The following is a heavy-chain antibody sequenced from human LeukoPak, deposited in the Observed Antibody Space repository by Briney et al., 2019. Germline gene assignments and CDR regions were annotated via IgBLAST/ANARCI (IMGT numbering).Heavy chain of an antibody. CDR2: IGYDGSYK. V-gene: IGHV3-33*06. D-gene: IGHD6-13*01. CDR3: AKVVQYTASTGTGLDY. J-gene: IGHJ4*02. Sequence: GGPLNLPWARPGFTFSTNGFNWFGQPPAKGLAWVEVIGYDGSYKYYADSVKGRFTISRDNSKNTLYLQMNSLRAEDTAVYYCAKVVQYTASTGTGLDYWGQGTLVTVSS. CDR1: GFTFSTNG.